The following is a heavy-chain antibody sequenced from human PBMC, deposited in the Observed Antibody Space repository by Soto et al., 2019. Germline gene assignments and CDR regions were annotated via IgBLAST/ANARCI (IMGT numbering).Heavy chain of an antibody. Sequence: GGSLRLSCAASGFTFSSFALSWVRQAPGKGLEWVSAISGSSDGTDYAASVKGRFTISRDNSKNTLYLQMNSLRAEDTAVYYCAGPGYSSQDYWGQGALVTVSS. D-gene: IGHD5-18*01. CDR2: ISGSSDGT. J-gene: IGHJ4*02. V-gene: IGHV3-23*01. CDR1: GFTFSSFA. CDR3: AGPGYSSQDY.